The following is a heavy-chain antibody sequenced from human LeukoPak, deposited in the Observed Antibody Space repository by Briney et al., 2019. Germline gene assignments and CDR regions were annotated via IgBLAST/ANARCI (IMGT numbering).Heavy chain of an antibody. J-gene: IGHJ3*02. CDR1: GFTSSNYW. CDR2: IKEDGSEK. CDR3: ARAAYYYDSSGYDDAFDI. V-gene: IGHV3-7*03. Sequence: GGSLRLSCAASGFTSSNYWMNWVRQAPGKGLEWVANIKEDGSEKYYVDSVKGRFTISRDNAKNSLYLQMNSLRAEDTALYYCARAAYYYDSSGYDDAFDIWGQGTMVTVSS. D-gene: IGHD3-22*01.